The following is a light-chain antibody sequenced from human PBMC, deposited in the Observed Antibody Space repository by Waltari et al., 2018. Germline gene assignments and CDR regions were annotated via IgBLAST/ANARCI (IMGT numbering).Light chain of an antibody. CDR1: QSLLHSNGYNY. J-gene: IGKJ2*01. V-gene: IGKV2-28*01. CDR2: LGS. Sequence: DIVMTQSPLSLPVTPGEPASISCRSSQSLLHSNGYNYLDWYLQKPGQSPQLLISLGSNRASGVPYRFSGSGSGTYFTLKISRVEAEDVGLYYCMQGLQTPYTFGQGTKLEIK. CDR3: MQGLQTPYT.